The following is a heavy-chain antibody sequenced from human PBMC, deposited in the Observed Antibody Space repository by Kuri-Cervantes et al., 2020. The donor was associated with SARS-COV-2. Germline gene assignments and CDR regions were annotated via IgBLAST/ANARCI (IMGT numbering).Heavy chain of an antibody. V-gene: IGHV1-3*01. Sequence: ASVKVSCKASGYTFTSYAMHWVRQAPGQRLEWMGWINAGNGNTKYSQKLQGRVTITRDTSASTAYMELSSLRSEDTAVYYCARIGDSSSSDPFDYWGQGALVTVSS. CDR2: INAGNGNT. CDR3: ARIGDSSSSDPFDY. CDR1: GYTFTSYA. J-gene: IGHJ4*02. D-gene: IGHD6-6*01.